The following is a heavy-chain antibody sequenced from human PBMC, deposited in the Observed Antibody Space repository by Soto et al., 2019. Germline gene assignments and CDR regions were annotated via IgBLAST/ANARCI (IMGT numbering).Heavy chain of an antibody. D-gene: IGHD1-1*01. Sequence: PSETLSLTCTVSGASISGFYWSWIRKSAGKGLEWIGRIYATGTTDYNPSLKSRGMMSVDTSKKQFSLKLRSVTAADTAVYYCVRDGTKTLRDWFDPWGQGISVTAPQ. CDR2: IYATGTT. J-gene: IGHJ5*02. V-gene: IGHV4-4*07. CDR3: VRDGTKTLRDWFDP. CDR1: GASISGFY.